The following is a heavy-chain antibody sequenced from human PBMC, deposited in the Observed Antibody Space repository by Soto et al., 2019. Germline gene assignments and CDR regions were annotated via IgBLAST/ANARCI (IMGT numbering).Heavy chain of an antibody. CDR2: ISYDGSNK. D-gene: IGHD5-18*01. CDR1: GFTFSSYG. Sequence: QVQLVESGGGVVQPGRSLRLSCAASGFTFSSYGMHWVRQAPGKGLEWVAVISYDGSNKYYADSVKGRFTISRDNSKNPLYLQMNGLRAEDTAVYYCAKDRGGGYSYGYGDYWGQGTLVTVSS. CDR3: AKDRGGGYSYGYGDY. J-gene: IGHJ4*02. V-gene: IGHV3-30*18.